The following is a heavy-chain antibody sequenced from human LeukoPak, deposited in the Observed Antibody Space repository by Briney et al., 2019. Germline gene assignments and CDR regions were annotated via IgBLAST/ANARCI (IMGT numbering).Heavy chain of an antibody. J-gene: IGHJ4*02. CDR1: GFTFSSYS. V-gene: IGHV3-21*01. Sequence: GGSLRLSCAASGFTFSSYSMSWVRQAPGKGLEWVSSISSSSSYIYYADSVKGRFTISRDNSKNTLYLQMNSLRAEDTAVYYCAKIYGDYAFDYWGQGTLVTVSS. CDR3: AKIYGDYAFDY. D-gene: IGHD4-17*01. CDR2: ISSSSSYI.